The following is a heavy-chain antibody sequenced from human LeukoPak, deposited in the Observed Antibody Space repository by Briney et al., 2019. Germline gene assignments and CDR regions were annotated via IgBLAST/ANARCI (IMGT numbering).Heavy chain of an antibody. CDR3: ARALFCTNGVCEFDY. CDR2: IYYSGST. V-gene: IGHV4-59*01. D-gene: IGHD2-8*01. CDR1: GGSISSYY. J-gene: IGHJ4*02. Sequence: SETLSLTCTVSGGSISSYYWSWIRQPPGKGLEWIGYIYYSGSTNYNPSLKSRVTISVDTSKNQLSLKLSSVTAADTAVYYCARALFCTNGVCEFDYWGQGTLVTVSS.